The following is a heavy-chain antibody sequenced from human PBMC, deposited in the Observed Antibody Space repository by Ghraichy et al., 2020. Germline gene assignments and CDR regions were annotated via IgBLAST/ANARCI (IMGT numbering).Heavy chain of an antibody. D-gene: IGHD3-10*01. J-gene: IGHJ5*02. V-gene: IGHV3-15*01. CDR1: GFTFSNAW. CDR2: IKSKTDGGTT. CDR3: TTDLLWFGELLLDP. Sequence: GESLNISCAASGFTFSNAWMSWVRQAPGKGLEWVGRIKSKTDGGTTDYAAPVKGRFTISRDDSKNTLYLQMNSLKTEDTAVYYCTTDLLWFGELLLDPWGQGTLVTVSS.